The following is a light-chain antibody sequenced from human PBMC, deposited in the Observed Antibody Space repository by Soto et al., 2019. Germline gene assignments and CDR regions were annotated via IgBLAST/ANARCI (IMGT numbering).Light chain of an antibody. CDR1: QGVRND. Sequence: DLQMTQSPSSLSASVGDRVIITCRASQGVRNDLDWYQQKPGKAPKRLIYAASSLQSGVPSRFSGSGSGTEFTLTISSLQPEDFATYYCLRHNGYPFTFGPGTKVDIK. J-gene: IGKJ3*01. CDR3: LRHNGYPFT. CDR2: AAS. V-gene: IGKV1-17*01.